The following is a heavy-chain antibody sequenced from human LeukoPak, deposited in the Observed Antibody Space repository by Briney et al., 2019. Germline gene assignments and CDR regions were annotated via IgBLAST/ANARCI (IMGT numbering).Heavy chain of an antibody. Sequence: SSETLSLTCTVSGGSISSSSYYWGWIRQPPGEGLEWIGSIYYSGSTYYNPSLKSRVTISVDTSKNQFSLKLSSVTAADTAVYYCARDTGSYGSGSYGYAFDIWGQGTMVTVSS. CDR3: ARDTGSYGSGSYGYAFDI. D-gene: IGHD3-10*01. V-gene: IGHV4-39*02. CDR1: GGSISSSSYY. CDR2: IYYSGST. J-gene: IGHJ3*02.